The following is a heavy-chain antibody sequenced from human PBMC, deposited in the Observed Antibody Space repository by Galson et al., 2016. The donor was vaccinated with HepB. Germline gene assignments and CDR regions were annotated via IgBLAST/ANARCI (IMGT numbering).Heavy chain of an antibody. D-gene: IGHD4-23*01. CDR2: TYYRSKWYN. CDR1: GDSVSSNSAA. V-gene: IGHV6-1*01. CDR3: ARISHDGGCPA. J-gene: IGHJ4*02. Sequence: CAISGDSVSSNSAAWSWIRHSPSRGLEWLGRTYYRSKWYNDYSVSGKSRIHINPDTSKNQFSLQLNCVTPEDTAVYYCARISHDGGCPAWGQGSLVTVSS.